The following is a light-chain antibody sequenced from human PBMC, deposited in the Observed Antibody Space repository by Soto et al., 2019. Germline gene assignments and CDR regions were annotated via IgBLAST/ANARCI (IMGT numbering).Light chain of an antibody. CDR2: DAS. V-gene: IGKV3-11*01. J-gene: IGKJ5*01. CDR3: QQRSNWQVT. Sequence: EIVLTQSPATLSLSPRERATLSCRASQSVSSYLALYQQKPGQPPRLLIYDASNRATGIPARFSGSGSGTDFTLTISSLEPEDFAVYYCQQRSNWQVTFGQGTRLEI. CDR1: QSVSSY.